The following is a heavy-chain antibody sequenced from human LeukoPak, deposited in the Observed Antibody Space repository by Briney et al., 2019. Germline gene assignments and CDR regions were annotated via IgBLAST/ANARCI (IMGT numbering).Heavy chain of an antibody. CDR3: TKREGPMSGSYDYFDP. D-gene: IGHD1-26*01. CDR1: GGSISGYY. V-gene: IGHV4-4*09. J-gene: IGHJ5*02. Sequence: SETLSLTCTVSGGSISGYYWSWIRQPPGQGLEWIAYIHSNGYTNYNPSLKSRVTISVDTSRNQFSLKVTSVTAADTAMYYCTKREGPMSGSYDYFDPWGQGTLVTVS. CDR2: IHSNGYT.